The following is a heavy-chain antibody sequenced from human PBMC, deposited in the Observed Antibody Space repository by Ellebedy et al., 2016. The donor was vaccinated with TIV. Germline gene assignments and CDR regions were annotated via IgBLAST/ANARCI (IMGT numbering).Heavy chain of an antibody. D-gene: IGHD3-9*01. J-gene: IGHJ4*02. CDR2: ISAIGDTA. CDR3: AKTVRVTGYYDS. V-gene: IGHV3-23*01. Sequence: PGGSLGLSCAVSGLTFSSYSMSWVRQPPGKGPEWVSSISAIGDTANYADSVKGRFTISRDNSRDTFYLEMNSLTADDTALYYCAKTVRVTGYYDSWGQGAPVTVSS. CDR1: GLTFSSYS.